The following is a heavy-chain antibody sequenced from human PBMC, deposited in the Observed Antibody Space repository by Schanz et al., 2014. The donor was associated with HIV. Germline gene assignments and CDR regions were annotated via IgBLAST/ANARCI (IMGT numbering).Heavy chain of an antibody. CDR3: AREREESIAYYYYGMDV. Sequence: EVQLVESGGGLVKPGGSLRLSCAASGFTLSSYSMNWVRQAPGKGQEWASAISGGGAGTYYADSVKGRLTISRDNSKNTLYLQMNSLRAEDTAVYYCAREREESIAYYYYGMDVWGQGTAVTVSS. V-gene: IGHV3-23*04. CDR1: GFTLSSYS. CDR2: ISGGGAGT. J-gene: IGHJ6*02. D-gene: IGHD1-26*01.